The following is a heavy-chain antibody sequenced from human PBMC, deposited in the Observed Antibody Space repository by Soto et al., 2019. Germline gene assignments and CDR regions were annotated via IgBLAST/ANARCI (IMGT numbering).Heavy chain of an antibody. D-gene: IGHD2-15*01. J-gene: IGHJ4*02. V-gene: IGHV1-46*01. CDR1: GYTFTSYY. CDR2: INSSGGST. CDR3: ARGRCSGGKCYFDF. Sequence: QVQLVQSGAEVKNPGASVKVSCKASGYTFTSYYMHWVRQAPGQGLEWMGIINSSGGSTSYALNFQGRVTITRDTSTSTLYMELSSMRSDDTAVYYCARGRCSGGKCYFDFWGQGTMVTVSS.